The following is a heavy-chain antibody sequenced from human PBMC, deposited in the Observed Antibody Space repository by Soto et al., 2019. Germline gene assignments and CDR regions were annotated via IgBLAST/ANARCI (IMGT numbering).Heavy chain of an antibody. D-gene: IGHD5-12*01. V-gene: IGHV3-48*02. J-gene: IGHJ5*02. CDR2: ISSSSSTI. CDR3: ARDGGYNGYYNLLKP. CDR1: GCTFSSYS. Sequence: PGGSLRLSCAASGCTFSSYSMTWVHKYTGKGPERVSYISSSSSTIYYADSVKGRFPISRGNAKYSLHQQMNSLRDEDMAVSYCARDGGYNGYYNLLKPWREPPLVIFCS.